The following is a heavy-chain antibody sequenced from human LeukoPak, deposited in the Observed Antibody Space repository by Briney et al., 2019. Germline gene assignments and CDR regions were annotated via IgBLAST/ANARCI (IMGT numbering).Heavy chain of an antibody. D-gene: IGHD2-15*01. Sequence: GASVKVSCKASGYTFTSYGISWVRQAPGQGLEWMGWISAYNGNTNYAQKLQGRVTMTTDTSTSTAYMELRSLRSDDTAVYYCARDIVVVVAPHNPFDYWGQGTLVTVSS. CDR1: GYTFTSYG. V-gene: IGHV1-18*01. CDR2: ISAYNGNT. J-gene: IGHJ4*02. CDR3: ARDIVVVVAPHNPFDY.